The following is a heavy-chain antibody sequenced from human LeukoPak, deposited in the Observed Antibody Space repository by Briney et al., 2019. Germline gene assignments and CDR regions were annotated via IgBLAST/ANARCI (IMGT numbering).Heavy chain of an antibody. J-gene: IGHJ4*02. V-gene: IGHV4-59*01. CDR2: IYYSGST. CDR3: ARDLPAAIGSFDY. D-gene: IGHD2-2*02. CDR1: GGSISSYY. Sequence: SETLSLTCTVSGGSISSYYWSWIRQPPGKGLEWIGYIYYSGSTNYNPSLKSRVTISVDTSKNQFSLKLSSVTAADTAVYYCARDLPAAIGSFDYWGQGTLVTVSS.